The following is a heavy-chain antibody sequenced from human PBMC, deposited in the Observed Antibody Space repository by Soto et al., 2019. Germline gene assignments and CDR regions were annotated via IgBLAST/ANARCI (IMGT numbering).Heavy chain of an antibody. J-gene: IGHJ4*02. Sequence: GGSLRLSCAASGFSLTGLEANWVRQAPGKGLEWISYIHGGGTPIFYADSVRGRFTISRDNAKNSVYLQMNSLTVEDTAIYHCAHYSGRYSWGQGTLVTVSS. V-gene: IGHV3-48*03. CDR3: AHYSGRYS. CDR1: GFSLTGLE. D-gene: IGHD1-26*01. CDR2: IHGGGTPI.